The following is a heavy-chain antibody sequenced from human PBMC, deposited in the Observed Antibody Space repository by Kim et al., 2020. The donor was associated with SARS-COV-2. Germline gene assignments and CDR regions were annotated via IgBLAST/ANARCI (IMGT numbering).Heavy chain of an antibody. D-gene: IGHD4-17*01. Sequence: SETLSLTCAVYGGSFSGYYWSWIRQPPGKGLEWIGEINHSGSTNYNPSLKSRVTISVDTSKNQFSLKLSSVTAADTAVYYCARIAHYGDYVGNRDWFDPWGQGTLVTVSS. CDR2: INHSGST. J-gene: IGHJ5*02. CDR3: ARIAHYGDYVGNRDWFDP. V-gene: IGHV4-34*01. CDR1: GGSFSGYY.